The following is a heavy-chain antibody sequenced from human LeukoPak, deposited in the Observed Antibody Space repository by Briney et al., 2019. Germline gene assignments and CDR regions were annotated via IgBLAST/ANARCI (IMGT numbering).Heavy chain of an antibody. CDR1: GFTFSDYY. V-gene: IGHV3-11*04. CDR2: ISSSGSTI. CDR3: ASLSITMIVVSRPFDY. J-gene: IGHJ4*02. Sequence: PGGSLRLSCAASGFTFSDYYMSWIRQAPGKGPEWVSYISSSGSTIYYADSVKGRFTISRDNAKNSLYLQMNSLRAEDTAVYYCASLSITMIVVSRPFDYWGQGTLVTVSS. D-gene: IGHD3-22*01.